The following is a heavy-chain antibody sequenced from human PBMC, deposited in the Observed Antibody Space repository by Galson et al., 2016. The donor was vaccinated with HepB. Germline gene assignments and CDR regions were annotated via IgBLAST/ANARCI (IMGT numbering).Heavy chain of an antibody. CDR3: AAGSDGYYYYGLDF. Sequence: SLRLSCAASGFTFSNYAMSWVRQAPGRGLEWVSRITGSGGSTYYADSVKGRFTISRDNSKNTLYLRMNSLRAEDTAIFYCAAGSDGYYYYGLDFWGQGTMVTVSS. CDR2: ITGSGGST. CDR1: GFTFSNYA. D-gene: IGHD2-15*01. J-gene: IGHJ6*02. V-gene: IGHV3-23*01.